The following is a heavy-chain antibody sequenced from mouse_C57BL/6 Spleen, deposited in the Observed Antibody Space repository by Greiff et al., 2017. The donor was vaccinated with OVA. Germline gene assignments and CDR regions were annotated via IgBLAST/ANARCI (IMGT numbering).Heavy chain of an antibody. V-gene: IGHV1-15*01. CDR1: GYTFTDYE. D-gene: IGHD1-1*01. CDR2: IDPETGGT. CDR3: TRRYHY. J-gene: IGHJ2*01. Sequence: QVQLQQPGAELVRPGASVTLSCKASGYTFTDYEMHWVKQTPVHGLEWIGAIDPETGGTAYNQKFKGKAILTADKSSSTAYMELRSLTSEDSAVYYCTRRYHYWGQGTTLTVSS.